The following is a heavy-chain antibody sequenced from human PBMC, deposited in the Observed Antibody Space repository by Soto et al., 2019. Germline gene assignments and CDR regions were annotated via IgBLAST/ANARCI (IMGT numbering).Heavy chain of an antibody. J-gene: IGHJ3*02. D-gene: IGHD3-22*01. CDR3: ARSGSSDYDEAFDI. CDR1: GGSISNYN. CDR2: IYYSGGT. V-gene: IGHV4-59*01. Sequence: PSETLSLTCTVSGGSISNYNWSWIRQPPGKGLEWIGYIYYSGGTRYNPSLKSRVTISVDRSKNQFSLKLSSVTAADTAVYYCARSGSSDYDEAFDIWGQGTMVTVSS.